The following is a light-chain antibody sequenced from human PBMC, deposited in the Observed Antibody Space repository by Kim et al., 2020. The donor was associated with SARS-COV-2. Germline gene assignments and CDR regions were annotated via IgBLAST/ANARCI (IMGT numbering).Light chain of an antibody. CDR2: RAS. CDR3: QQYISLMYT. V-gene: IGKV1-5*03. CDR1: QNIDTW. Sequence: DIQMTQSPSTLSASVGDRVTITCRASQNIDTWLAWYLQKPGKAPKVLIYRASSLQSGVPSRFSGSGSGTEFALTITSLQPDDFATYYCQQYISLMYTFGQGTKLEI. J-gene: IGKJ2*01.